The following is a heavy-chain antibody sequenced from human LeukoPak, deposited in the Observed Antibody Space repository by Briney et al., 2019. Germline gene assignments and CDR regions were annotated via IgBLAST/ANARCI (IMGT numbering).Heavy chain of an antibody. CDR3: ATSYYPLNYFDY. CDR2: ISGSGGST. D-gene: IGHD3-10*01. J-gene: IGHJ4*02. Sequence: GGSLRLSCAASGFTFSSYAMSWVRQAPGKGLEWVSAISGSGGSTYYADSVKGRFTISRDNSKNTLYLQMNSLRAEDTVVYYCATSYYPLNYFDYWGQGTLVTVSS. CDR1: GFTFSSYA. V-gene: IGHV3-23*01.